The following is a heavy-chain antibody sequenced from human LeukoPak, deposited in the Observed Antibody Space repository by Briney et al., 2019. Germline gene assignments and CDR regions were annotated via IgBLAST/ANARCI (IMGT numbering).Heavy chain of an antibody. Sequence: GGPLSLSCAACGFPLRSYAMTWVPPAPGKGLEFVSSIPSSGDGTYYADSVEGRFTISRDNSKNMLYLQMNSLRAEDTAVYFCAGRTSGAFDFWDQGTLVTVSS. CDR3: AGRTSGAFDF. J-gene: IGHJ4*02. CDR2: IPSSGDGT. V-gene: IGHV3-23*01. D-gene: IGHD5-12*01. CDR1: GFPLRSYA.